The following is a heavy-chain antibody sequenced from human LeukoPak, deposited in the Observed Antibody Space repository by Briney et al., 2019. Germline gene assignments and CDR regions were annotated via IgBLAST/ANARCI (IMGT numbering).Heavy chain of an antibody. CDR3: ASREGYYYDSSGIALGI. Sequence: PGGSLRLSCAASGFSFCDYSMTWVRQAPGKGLEWVSYIRNDSSAIYYADSVKGRFTISRDNAKKSLYLQMNSLRAEDTAVYYCASREGYYYDSSGIALGIWGQGTLVTVPS. V-gene: IGHV3-48*01. D-gene: IGHD3-22*01. J-gene: IGHJ1*01. CDR1: GFSFCDYS. CDR2: IRNDSSAI.